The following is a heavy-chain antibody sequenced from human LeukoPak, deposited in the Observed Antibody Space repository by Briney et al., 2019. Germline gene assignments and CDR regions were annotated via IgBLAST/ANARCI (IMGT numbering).Heavy chain of an antibody. Sequence: GESLKISCKGSGYSFTSYWISWVRQMPGKGLEWMGIIYPGDSDTRKSPSFQGQVTISVDKSITTAYLQWSSLKASDTAMYYCARRVVVADAFDIWGQGTTVTVSS. V-gene: IGHV5-51*01. D-gene: IGHD2-15*01. CDR3: ARRVVVADAFDI. J-gene: IGHJ3*02. CDR1: GYSFTSYW. CDR2: IYPGDSDT.